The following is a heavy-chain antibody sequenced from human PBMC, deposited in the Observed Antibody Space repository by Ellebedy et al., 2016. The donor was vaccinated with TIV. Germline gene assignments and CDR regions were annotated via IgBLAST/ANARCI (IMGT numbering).Heavy chain of an antibody. V-gene: IGHV1-2*02. J-gene: IGHJ4*02. CDR1: GYTFTDYY. Sequence: AASVKVSCKASGYTFTDYYIHWVRQAPGQGLEWMGWINPNSGGTHSAQKFQGRVTMTRDTSVTTGHLEMTSLRPDDTAFYYCARVWGKSYGATGLDFWGQGTLVTVSS. CDR3: ARVWGKSYGATGLDF. CDR2: INPNSGGT. D-gene: IGHD4/OR15-4a*01.